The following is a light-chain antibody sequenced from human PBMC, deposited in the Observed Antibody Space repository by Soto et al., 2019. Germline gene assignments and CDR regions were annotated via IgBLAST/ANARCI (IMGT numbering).Light chain of an antibody. Sequence: DIQMTQSPSTLSASVGDRVSFTCRASQSISSWLAWYQQKPGKAPKLLIYDASSLESGVPSRFSGSGSETEFSLSISSLQPDDFATYYCQQYNSYSGTFGQGTKVESK. CDR2: DAS. J-gene: IGKJ1*01. CDR1: QSISSW. V-gene: IGKV1-5*01. CDR3: QQYNSYSGT.